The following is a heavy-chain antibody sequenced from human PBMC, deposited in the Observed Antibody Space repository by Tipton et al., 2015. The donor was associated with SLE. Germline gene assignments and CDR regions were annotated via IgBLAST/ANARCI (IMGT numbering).Heavy chain of an antibody. CDR2: FDPEDGET. CDR1: GYTLTELS. Sequence: QSGAEVKKPGASVKVSCKVSGYTLTELSMHWVRQAPGKGLEWMGGFDPEDGETIYAQRFQGRVTMTEDTSTDTAYMELSSLTSDDTAVYYCASVAGYGYHFVSYFDYWGQGTLVTVSS. CDR3: ASVAGYGYHFVSYFDY. V-gene: IGHV1-24*01. D-gene: IGHD5-18*01. J-gene: IGHJ4*02.